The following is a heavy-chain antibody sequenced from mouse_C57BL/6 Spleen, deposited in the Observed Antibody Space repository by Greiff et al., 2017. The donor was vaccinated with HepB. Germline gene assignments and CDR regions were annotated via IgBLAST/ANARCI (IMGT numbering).Heavy chain of an antibody. CDR1: GFTFSSYA. D-gene: IGHD2-4*01. CDR2: ISDGGSYT. J-gene: IGHJ3*01. V-gene: IGHV5-4*03. CDR3: ARALYYDYSFAY. Sequence: EVKLMESGGGLVKPGGSLKLSCAASGFTFSSYAMSWVRQTPEKRLEWVATISDGGSYTYYPDNVKGRFTISRDNAKNNLYLQMSHLKSEDTAMYYCARALYYDYSFAYWGQGTLVTVSA.